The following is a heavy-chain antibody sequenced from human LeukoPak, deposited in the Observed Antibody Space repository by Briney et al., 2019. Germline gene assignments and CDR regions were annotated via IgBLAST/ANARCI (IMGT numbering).Heavy chain of an antibody. CDR3: ARQGASIFGTVGYYYYMDV. CDR2: IFYNEST. V-gene: IGHV4-39*01. CDR1: GGSITSSAFH. D-gene: IGHD3-3*01. Sequence: SETPSLTCTVPGGSITSSAFHWGWIRQSPGKGLEWVGTIFYNESTNYNSSLKSRLTISVDKSKNQFYVKLTSVTAADTTVYYCARQGASIFGTVGYYYYMDVWGKGTTVTVSS. J-gene: IGHJ6*03.